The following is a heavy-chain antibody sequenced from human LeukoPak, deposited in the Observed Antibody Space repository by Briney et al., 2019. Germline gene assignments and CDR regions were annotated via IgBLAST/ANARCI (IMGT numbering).Heavy chain of an antibody. Sequence: GESLKISCKGSGYSFNTKWIGWVRQMPGKGLEWMGIIYFGDSDTRYSPSFQGQVTISADKSINTAYLQWSSLKASDTAMYYCARSLGGDRRGNFDYWGQGTLVTVSS. J-gene: IGHJ4*02. V-gene: IGHV5-51*01. CDR2: IYFGDSDT. CDR3: ARSLGGDRRGNFDY. D-gene: IGHD2-21*02. CDR1: GYSFNTKW.